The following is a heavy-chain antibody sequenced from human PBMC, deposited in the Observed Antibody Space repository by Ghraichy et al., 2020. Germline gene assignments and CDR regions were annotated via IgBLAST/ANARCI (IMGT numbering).Heavy chain of an antibody. J-gene: IGHJ4*02. D-gene: IGHD2-21*01. Sequence: GGSLRLSCAASGFTASTNYMSWVRQAPGKGLEWVSAIYIDGVTYYADSVKGRFIISRDNSKNTVYLEMSSLRAGDTAVYYCASQRSAYSIFDYWGQGTLVTVSS. V-gene: IGHV3-66*04. CDR1: GFTASTNY. CDR3: ASQRSAYSIFDY. CDR2: IYIDGVT.